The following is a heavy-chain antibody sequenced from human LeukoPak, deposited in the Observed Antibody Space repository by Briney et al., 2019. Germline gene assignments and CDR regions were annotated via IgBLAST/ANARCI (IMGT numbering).Heavy chain of an antibody. CDR1: GGSISSSSYY. J-gene: IGHJ5*02. CDR2: IYYSGST. CDR3: ARLRAYDFWSAP. D-gene: IGHD3-3*01. V-gene: IGHV4-39*01. Sequence: KTSETLSLTCTASGGSISSSSYYWGWIRQPPGKGLEWIGSIYYSGSTYYNPSLKSRVTISVDTSKNQFSLKLSSVTAADTAVYYCARLRAYDFWSAPWGQGTLVTVSS.